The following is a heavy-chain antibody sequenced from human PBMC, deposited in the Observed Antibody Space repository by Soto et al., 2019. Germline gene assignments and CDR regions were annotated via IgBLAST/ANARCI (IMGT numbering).Heavy chain of an antibody. V-gene: IGHV1-24*01. D-gene: IGHD3-9*01. CDR2: FDPEDGET. Sequence: ASVKVSCKVSGYTLTELSMHWVRQAPGKGLEWMGGFDPEDGETIYAQKFQGRVTMTEDTSTDTAYMELSSLRSEDTAVYYCATPGNYDILTGYHDPGDYYYGMDVWGQGTTVTVSS. J-gene: IGHJ6*02. CDR3: ATPGNYDILTGYHDPGDYYYGMDV. CDR1: GYTLTELS.